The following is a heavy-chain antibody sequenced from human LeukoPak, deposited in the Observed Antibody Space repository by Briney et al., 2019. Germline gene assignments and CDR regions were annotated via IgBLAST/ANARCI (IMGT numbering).Heavy chain of an antibody. J-gene: IGHJ3*02. CDR3: ARDFAPNFSYLTKVGPTNAFDI. V-gene: IGHV3-30-3*01. D-gene: IGHD1-26*01. CDR2: ISYDGSNK. Sequence: GGSLRLSCAASGFTLSSYAMHWVRQAPGKGLEWVAVISYDGSNKYYADSVKGRFTISRDNSKITLYLQMNSLRAEDTAVYYCARDFAPNFSYLTKVGPTNAFDIWGQGTMVTVSS. CDR1: GFTLSSYA.